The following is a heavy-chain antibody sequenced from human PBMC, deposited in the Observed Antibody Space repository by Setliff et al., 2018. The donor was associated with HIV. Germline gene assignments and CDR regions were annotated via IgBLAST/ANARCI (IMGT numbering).Heavy chain of an antibody. J-gene: IGHJ6*03. CDR3: ARGARLLAGYSDRWDYYYMGV. CDR1: GGSISTISYY. CDR2: VFYNGNA. V-gene: IGHV4-39*01. D-gene: IGHD6-13*01. Sequence: PSETLSLTCTVSGGSISTISYYWGWIRQPPGKGLESIGTVFYNGNAYYDPSLRSRVTISVDTSKNQFSLKLSSVTAADTAVYYCARGARLLAGYSDRWDYYYMGVWGKGTTVTVSS.